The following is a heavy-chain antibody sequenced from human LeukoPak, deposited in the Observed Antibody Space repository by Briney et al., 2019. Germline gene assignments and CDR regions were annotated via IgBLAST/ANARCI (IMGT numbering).Heavy chain of an antibody. CDR1: GGSISSYY. CDR2: IYTSGST. Sequence: PSETLSLTCTVSGGSISSYYWSWIRQPAGKGLEWIGHIYTSGSTNYNPSLKSRVTMSVDTSKNQFSLKLSSVTAADTAVYYCAREPYAYDFWSGYYRAWFDPWGQGTLVTVSS. CDR3: AREPYAYDFWSGYYRAWFDP. V-gene: IGHV4-4*07. J-gene: IGHJ5*02. D-gene: IGHD3-3*01.